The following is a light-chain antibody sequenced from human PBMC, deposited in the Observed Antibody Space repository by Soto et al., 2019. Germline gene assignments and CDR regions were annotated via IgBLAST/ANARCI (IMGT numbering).Light chain of an antibody. CDR3: QQYYSPPWT. V-gene: IGKV4-1*01. CDR1: QSVLYSSNNKNY. J-gene: IGKJ1*01. CDR2: WAS. Sequence: DIVMTQSPDSLAVSLGERATINCKSSQSVLYSSNNKNYLAWYQQKPGQPPKLLIYWASTREFGVPDRFSGSGSGTDFTLTISSLQAEDVAVYYCQQYYSPPWTFGQGTKVEIK.